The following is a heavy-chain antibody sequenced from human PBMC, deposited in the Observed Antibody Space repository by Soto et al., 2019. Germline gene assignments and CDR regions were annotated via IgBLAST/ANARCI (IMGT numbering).Heavy chain of an antibody. Sequence: SVKVSCKASGGTFSSYAISWVRQAPGQGLEWMGGIIPIFGTANYAQKFQGRVTITADESTSTAYMELSSLRSEDTAVYYCASRLRFLEWSVFDYWGQGTLVTVSS. CDR3: ASRLRFLEWSVFDY. D-gene: IGHD3-3*01. V-gene: IGHV1-69*13. J-gene: IGHJ4*02. CDR2: IIPIFGTA. CDR1: GGTFSSYA.